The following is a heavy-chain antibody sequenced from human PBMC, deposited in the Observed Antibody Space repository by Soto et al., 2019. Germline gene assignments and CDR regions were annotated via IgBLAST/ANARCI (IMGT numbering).Heavy chain of an antibody. J-gene: IGHJ4*02. D-gene: IGHD1-26*01. Sequence: GGSLRLSCAASGFTFSSYWMSWVRQAPGKGLEWVANIKQDGSEKYYVDSVKGRFTISRDNGKNSLYLQMNSLRAEDTAVYSWARDGPRLGACELLHCLDYWGQGTLVTVSS. CDR3: ARDGPRLGACELLHCLDY. V-gene: IGHV3-7*05. CDR1: GFTFSSYW. CDR2: IKQDGSEK.